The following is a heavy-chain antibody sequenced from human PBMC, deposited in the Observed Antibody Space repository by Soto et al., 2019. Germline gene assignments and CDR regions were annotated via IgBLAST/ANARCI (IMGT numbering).Heavy chain of an antibody. CDR1: GGSISSGGYY. Sequence: QVQLQESGPGLVKPSQTLSLTCTVSGGSISSGGYYWSRIRQHPGKGLEWIGYIYYSGSTYYNPSLKSRVTISVDTSKNQFSLKLSSVTAADTAVYCCARDTPLDDGYYYGMDVWGQGTTVTVSS. D-gene: IGHD2-2*03. CDR3: ARDTPLDDGYYYGMDV. V-gene: IGHV4-31*03. J-gene: IGHJ6*02. CDR2: IYYSGST.